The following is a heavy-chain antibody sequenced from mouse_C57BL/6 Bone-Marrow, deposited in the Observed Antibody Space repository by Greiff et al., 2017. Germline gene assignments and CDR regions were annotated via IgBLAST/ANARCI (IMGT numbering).Heavy chain of an antibody. CDR3: ARGWLLPYYFDY. J-gene: IGHJ2*01. V-gene: IGHV1-85*01. D-gene: IGHD2-3*01. CDR1: GYNFKSYD. Sequence: VQLQQSGPELVKPGASVKLSCKASGYNFKSYDINWVKQRPGQGLEWIGWIDPRDGSTKYNEKFKGKATLTVDTSSSTAYMELHSLTSEYSAVYFCARGWLLPYYFDYWGQGTTLTVSS. CDR2: IDPRDGST.